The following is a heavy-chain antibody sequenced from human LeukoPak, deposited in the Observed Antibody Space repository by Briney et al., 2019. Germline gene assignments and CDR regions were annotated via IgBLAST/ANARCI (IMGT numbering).Heavy chain of an antibody. CDR3: ARDSYDSSGYYGYFDY. V-gene: IGHV1-2*02. CDR1: GYTFTGYY. CDR2: INPNSGGT. J-gene: IGHJ4*02. D-gene: IGHD3-22*01. Sequence: ASVKVSCKASGYTFTGYYMHWVRQAPGQGLEWMGWINPNSGGTNYVQKFQGRVTMTRDTSISTAYMELSRLRSDDTAVYYCARDSYDSSGYYGYFDYWGQGTLVTVSS.